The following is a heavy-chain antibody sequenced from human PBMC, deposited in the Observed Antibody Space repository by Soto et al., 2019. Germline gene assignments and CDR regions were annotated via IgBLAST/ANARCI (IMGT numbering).Heavy chain of an antibody. Sequence: GGALRLSCEGFGYTFRGYGMIWVRQAPGKGLECVSYISSDETIVNYADSVKGRFTISRDSAKNSLFLQMNSLRDEDTAVYYCVRGGGVGTTWGYYWGQGAQVTVSS. CDR3: VRGGGVGTTWGYY. V-gene: IGHV3-48*02. J-gene: IGHJ4*02. CDR1: GYTFRGYG. CDR2: ISSDETIV. D-gene: IGHD1-26*01.